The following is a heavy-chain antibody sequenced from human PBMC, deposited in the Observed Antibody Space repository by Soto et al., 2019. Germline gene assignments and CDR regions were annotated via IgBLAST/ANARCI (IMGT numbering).Heavy chain of an antibody. CDR2: ISTYNGDT. D-gene: IGHD6-19*01. J-gene: IGHJ5*02. V-gene: IGHV1-18*04. CDR1: GYSFTSYG. CDR3: ARGDSTGSPRVWFDP. Sequence: QVQLVQSVTEVKKPGASVQVSCKASGYSFTSYGINWVRQAPGQGLEWMGWISTYNGDTNYAQKSQGRVTMTTDTSTTTAYMELRRLTSDDTAVYFCARGDSTGSPRVWFDPWGQGTVVTVSS.